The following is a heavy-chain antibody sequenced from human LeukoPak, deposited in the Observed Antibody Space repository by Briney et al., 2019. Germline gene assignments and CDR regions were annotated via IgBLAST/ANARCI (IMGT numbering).Heavy chain of an antibody. CDR3: ARDQGFSYYYYYMDV. CDR1: GFTFSTYS. Sequence: GGSLRLSCAASGFTFSTYSMNWVRQAPGKGLEWVSSISSRSSYIYYADSLKGRFTISRDNAKNSLYLQMNSLRAEDTAVYYCARDQGFSYYYYYMDVWGKGTTVTVSS. J-gene: IGHJ6*03. CDR2: ISSRSSYI. D-gene: IGHD3-3*01. V-gene: IGHV3-21*01.